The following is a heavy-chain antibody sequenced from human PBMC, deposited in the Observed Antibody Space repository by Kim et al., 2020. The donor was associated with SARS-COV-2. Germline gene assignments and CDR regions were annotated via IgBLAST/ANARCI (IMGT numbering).Heavy chain of an antibody. CDR1: GFTFSDYY. J-gene: IGHJ6*02. CDR2: VSGRSHYS. V-gene: IGHV3-11*05. Sequence: GGSLRLSCAASGFTFSDYYMSWIRQAPGKGLEWVSYVSGRSHYSNYADSVKGRFTISRDNAKSSLYLQMNSLRGEDTAVYYCARAPFYGDYVSRGVYAMDVWGQGTTVTVSS. D-gene: IGHD4-17*01. CDR3: ARAPFYGDYVSRGVYAMDV.